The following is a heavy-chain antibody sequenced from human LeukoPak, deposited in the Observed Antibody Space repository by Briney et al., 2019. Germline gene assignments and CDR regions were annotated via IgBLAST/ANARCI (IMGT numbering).Heavy chain of an antibody. CDR3: AKSSAAAYNWFDP. D-gene: IGHD6-13*01. CDR1: GFTFDNYA. Sequence: PGGSLRLSCAASGFTFDNYAMHWVRQAPGKGLEWVSLISGDGDTTYYAASVKGRFTISRDNSKSSLYLQMNSLRTEDTALYYCAKSSAAAYNWFDPWGQGTLVTVSS. J-gene: IGHJ5*02. V-gene: IGHV3-43*02. CDR2: ISGDGDTT.